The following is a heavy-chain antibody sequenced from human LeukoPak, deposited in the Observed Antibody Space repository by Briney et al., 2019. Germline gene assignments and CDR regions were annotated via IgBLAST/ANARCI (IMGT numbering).Heavy chain of an antibody. CDR2: ISYDGSNK. CDR3: VRDRFYGMDV. Sequence: PGGSLRLSSAASGFTFSSYGMHWVRQAPGKGLEWVAVISYDGSNKYYADSVKGRFTISRDNAKNTLYLQMNSLRAEDTAVFYCVRDRFYGMDVWGQGTTVTVSS. J-gene: IGHJ6*02. V-gene: IGHV3-30*03. CDR1: GFTFSSYG.